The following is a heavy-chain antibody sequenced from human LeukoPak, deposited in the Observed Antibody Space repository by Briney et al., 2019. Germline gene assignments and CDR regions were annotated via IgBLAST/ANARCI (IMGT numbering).Heavy chain of an antibody. CDR3: ARLRRSRLAEFDY. Sequence: SETLSLTCTVSGGSISSYYWSWIRQPPGKGLEWIGHIYYSGSTYYNPSLKSRVTISLDTSKNQFSLKLSSVTAADTAVYYCARLRRSRLAEFDYWGQGTLVTVSS. CDR2: IYYSGST. V-gene: IGHV4-59*12. J-gene: IGHJ4*02. CDR1: GGSISSYY. D-gene: IGHD3-3*02.